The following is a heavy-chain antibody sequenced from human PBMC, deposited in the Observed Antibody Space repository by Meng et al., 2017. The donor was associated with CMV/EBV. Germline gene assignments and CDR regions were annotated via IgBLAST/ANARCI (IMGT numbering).Heavy chain of an antibody. CDR2: IYTSGST. CDR1: GGSITSYY. J-gene: IGHJ2*01. V-gene: IGHV4-4*07. D-gene: IGHD2-8*01. Sequence: SGGSITSYYWSWIRQPAGKGLEWIGRIYTSGSTNYNPSLKRRVTMSVDTSKNQFSLKLRSVTAADTAVYYCARDRTKPRVARNWYFDLWGRGTLVTVSS. CDR3: ARDRTKPRVARNWYFDL.